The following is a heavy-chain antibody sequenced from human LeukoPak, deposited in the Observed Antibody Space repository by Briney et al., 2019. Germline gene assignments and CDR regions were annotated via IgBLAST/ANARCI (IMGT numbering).Heavy chain of an antibody. J-gene: IGHJ5*02. V-gene: IGHV4-31*03. CDR1: GGSISSGGYY. CDR2: IYYSGST. D-gene: IGHD5-18*01. CDR3: ARGRGYRNWFDP. Sequence: PSETLSLTCTVSGGSISSGGYYWSWIRQHPGKGLEWIGYIYYSGSTYYNPSLKSRVTISVDTSKNQFSLKLSSVTAADTAVYYCARGRGYRNWFDPWGQGTLVTVSS.